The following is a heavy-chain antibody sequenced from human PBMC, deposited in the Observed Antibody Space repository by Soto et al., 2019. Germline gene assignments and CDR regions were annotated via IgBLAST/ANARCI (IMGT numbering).Heavy chain of an antibody. V-gene: IGHV4-30-4*01. Sequence: QVQLQESGPGLVKPSQTLSLTCTVSGGSISSGNYYWSWIRQPPGKGLEWIGFISYSGSTYYSTSLTSRVTISVDTSKSQFSLNLSFVTAADTAVYYCATMVTLATGLYFFDYWGQGSLVTVSS. CDR3: ATMVTLATGLYFFDY. J-gene: IGHJ4*02. D-gene: IGHD2-21*02. CDR2: ISYSGST. CDR1: GGSISSGNYY.